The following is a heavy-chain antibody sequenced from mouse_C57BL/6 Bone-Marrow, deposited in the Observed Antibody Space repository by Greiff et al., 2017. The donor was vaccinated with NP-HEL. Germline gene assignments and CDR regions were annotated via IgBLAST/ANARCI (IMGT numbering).Heavy chain of an antibody. V-gene: IGHV1-42*01. CDR3: ARCDYDEDYAMDY. Sequence: EVKLEESGPELVKPGASVKISCKASGYSFTGYYMNWVKQSPEKSLEWIGEINPSTGGTTYNQKFKAKATLTVDKSSSTAYMQLKSLTSEDSAVYYCARCDYDEDYAMDYWGQGTSVTVSS. D-gene: IGHD2-4*01. CDR1: GYSFTGYY. CDR2: INPSTGGT. J-gene: IGHJ4*01.